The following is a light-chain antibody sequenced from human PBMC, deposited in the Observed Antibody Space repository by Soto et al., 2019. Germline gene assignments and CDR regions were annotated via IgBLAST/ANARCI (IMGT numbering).Light chain of an antibody. CDR2: DAS. J-gene: IGKJ1*01. Sequence: DIQMSQSLSTLSASVGASVTITGRASQSISSRLAWYQQKPGKAPKLLIYDASSLESGVPSRFSGSGSGTEFTLTISSLQSEDFAVYYCQQYNNWPQTFGQGTKVDIK. CDR1: QSISSR. CDR3: QQYNNWPQT. V-gene: IGKV1-5*01.